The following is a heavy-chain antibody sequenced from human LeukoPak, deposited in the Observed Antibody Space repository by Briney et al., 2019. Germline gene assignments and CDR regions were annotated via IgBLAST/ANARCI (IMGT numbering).Heavy chain of an antibody. J-gene: IGHJ4*02. CDR3: ATGARGGDYFDY. CDR2: ISWDGGST. V-gene: IGHV3-43D*03. D-gene: IGHD1-14*01. CDR1: GFTFDDYA. Sequence: GGSLRLSCAASGFTFDDYAMHWVRQAPGKGLEWVSLISWDGGSTYYADSVKGRFTISRDNSKNSLYLQMNSLRAEDTALYYCATGARGGDYFDYWGQGTLVTVSS.